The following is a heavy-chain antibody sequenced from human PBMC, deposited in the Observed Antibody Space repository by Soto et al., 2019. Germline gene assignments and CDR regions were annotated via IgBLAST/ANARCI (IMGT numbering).Heavy chain of an antibody. J-gene: IGHJ4*02. Sequence: PGGSLRLSCAASGFTFSSYSMNWVRQAPGKGLEWVSYISSSSSTIYYADSVKGRFTISRDNAKNSLYLQMNSLRDEDTAVYYCARDAHIVVVTATQYYFDYWGQGTPVTVSS. CDR2: ISSSSSTI. D-gene: IGHD2-21*02. CDR1: GFTFSSYS. CDR3: ARDAHIVVVTATQYYFDY. V-gene: IGHV3-48*02.